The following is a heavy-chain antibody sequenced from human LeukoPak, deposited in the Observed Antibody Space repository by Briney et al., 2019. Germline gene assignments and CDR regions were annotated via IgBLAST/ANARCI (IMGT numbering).Heavy chain of an antibody. Sequence: GESLRLSCAASGFTFSKCAMSWVRQAPGKGLEWVSDISGSGGSTYYADSVKGRFTISRDNSKNTLYLQMNSLRAEGTAVYYCAKVPVGYYDSSGYYYYWVQGTLVTVSS. CDR3: AKVPVGYYDSSGYYYY. CDR2: ISGSGGST. V-gene: IGHV3-23*01. CDR1: GFTFSKCA. J-gene: IGHJ4*02. D-gene: IGHD3-22*01.